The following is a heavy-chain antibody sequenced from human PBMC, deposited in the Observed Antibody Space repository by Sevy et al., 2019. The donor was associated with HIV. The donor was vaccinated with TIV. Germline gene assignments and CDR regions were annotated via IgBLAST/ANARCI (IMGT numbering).Heavy chain of an antibody. J-gene: IGHJ6*02. Sequence: GGSLRLSCTASGFTFGDYAMSWVRQAPGKGLEWVSAISGKGRSTHYADSVEGRFTISRDNSKNTLYLQMNSLRAEDTAVYYCAKTINSGGGVVPAANYYYYGMDVWGQGTTVTVSS. CDR3: AKTINSGGGVVPAANYYYYGMDV. CDR1: GFTFGDYA. D-gene: IGHD2-2*01. CDR2: ISGKGRST. V-gene: IGHV3-23*01.